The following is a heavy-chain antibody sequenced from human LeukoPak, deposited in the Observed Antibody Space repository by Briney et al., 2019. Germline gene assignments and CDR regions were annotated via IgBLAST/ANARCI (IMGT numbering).Heavy chain of an antibody. CDR1: GGSISSSSYY. Sequence: SETLSLACTVSGGSISSSSYYWGWIRQPPGKGLEWIGSIYYSGSTYYNPSLKSRVTISVDTSKNQFSLKLSSVTAADTAVYYCASWVWFGEFFFDYWGQGTLVTVSS. CDR3: ASWVWFGEFFFDY. V-gene: IGHV4-39*07. CDR2: IYYSGST. J-gene: IGHJ4*02. D-gene: IGHD3-10*01.